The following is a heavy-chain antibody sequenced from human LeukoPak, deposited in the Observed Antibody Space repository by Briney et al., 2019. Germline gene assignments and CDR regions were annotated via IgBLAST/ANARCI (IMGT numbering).Heavy chain of an antibody. V-gene: IGHV3-48*02. D-gene: IGHD5-12*01. CDR1: GFTFSSFT. Sequence: QPGGSLRLSCATSGFTFSSFTMNWVRQAPGKRLEWVSYISSSSDSIYYADSVKGRFTISRDNAENSLCLQMSSLRDEDTAVYYCARAMRSGYDYWGQGTLVTVSS. CDR2: ISSSSDSI. J-gene: IGHJ4*02. CDR3: ARAMRSGYDY.